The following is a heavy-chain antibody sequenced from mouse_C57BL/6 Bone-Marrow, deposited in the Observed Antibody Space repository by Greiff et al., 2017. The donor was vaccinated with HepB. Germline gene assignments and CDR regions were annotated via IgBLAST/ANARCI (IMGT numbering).Heavy chain of an antibody. CDR3: ARPYYYGSSGDYFDY. CDR2: IDPANGNT. CDR1: GFNIKNTY. J-gene: IGHJ2*01. D-gene: IGHD1-1*01. V-gene: IGHV14-3*01. Sequence: DVKLVESVAELVRPGASVKLSCTASGFNIKNTYMHWVKQRPEQGLEWIGRIDPANGNTKYAPKFQGKATITADTSSNTAYLQLSSLTSEDTAIYYCARPYYYGSSGDYFDYWGQGTTLTVSS.